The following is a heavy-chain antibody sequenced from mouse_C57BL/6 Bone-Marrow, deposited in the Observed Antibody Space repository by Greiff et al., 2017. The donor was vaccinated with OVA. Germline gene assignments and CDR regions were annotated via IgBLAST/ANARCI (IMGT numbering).Heavy chain of an antibody. CDR1: GYTFTSYW. CDR2: IDPSDSET. V-gene: IGHV1-52*01. J-gene: IGHJ3*01. D-gene: IGHD2-4*01. Sequence: QVQLQQPGAELVRPGSSVKLSCKASGYTFTSYWMHWVKQRPIQGLEWIGNIDPSDSETHYNQKFKDKATLTVDKSSSTDYMQLSSLTSEDSAVYYCARRRLRQGAWFAYWGQGTLVTVSA. CDR3: ARRRLRQGAWFAY.